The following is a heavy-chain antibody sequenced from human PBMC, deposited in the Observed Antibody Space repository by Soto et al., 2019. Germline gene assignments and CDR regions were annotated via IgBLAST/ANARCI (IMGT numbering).Heavy chain of an antibody. CDR1: GYTFTTYG. V-gene: IGHV1-18*04. CDR2: ISAYNGNT. CDR3: AREHSPSTDDSFDY. D-gene: IGHD1-1*01. Sequence: QVQLVQSGAEMKKPGASVKVSCKASGYTFTTYGISWVRQAPGKGLEWMGWISAYNGNTHYAQKLQGRDTMTTDTSTSTAYVELRSLRTDDTAGDYCAREHSPSTDDSFDYGGHGTLVTVSS. J-gene: IGHJ4*01.